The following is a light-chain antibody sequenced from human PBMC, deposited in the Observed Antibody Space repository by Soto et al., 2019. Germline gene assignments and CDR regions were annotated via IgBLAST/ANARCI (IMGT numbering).Light chain of an antibody. V-gene: IGKV3-20*01. CDR2: DAS. CDR3: QQYNYSPTT. Sequence: EIVLTQSPGTLSLSPGERATLSCRASQSVNSWYLAWYQQKPGQAPRLLIYDASSRATGIPDRFSGSGSGTDFTLTISRLEPEEFAVYYCQQYNYSPTTFGQGTKVEIK. J-gene: IGKJ1*01. CDR1: QSVNSWY.